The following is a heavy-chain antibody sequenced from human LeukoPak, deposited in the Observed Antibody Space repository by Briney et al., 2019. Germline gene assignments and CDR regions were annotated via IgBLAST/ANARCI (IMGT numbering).Heavy chain of an antibody. CDR1: GFTFSSYA. CDR3: AKDRSSRYDFWSGSFSHYYYYYMDV. CDR2: ISGGSA. V-gene: IGHV3-23*01. Sequence: PGGSLRLSCAASGFTFSSYAMSWVRQAPEKGLEWVSAISGGSADYADSVKGRFSISIDNSKNTLYLQMNSLRAEDTAVYYCAKDRSSRYDFWSGSFSHYYYYYMDVWGKGTTVAVSS. J-gene: IGHJ6*03. D-gene: IGHD3-3*01.